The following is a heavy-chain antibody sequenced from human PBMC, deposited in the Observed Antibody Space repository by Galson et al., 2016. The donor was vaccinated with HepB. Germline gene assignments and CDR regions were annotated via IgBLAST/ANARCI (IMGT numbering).Heavy chain of an antibody. Sequence: SVKVSCKASGYTFTTYAMYWVRQAPGQRLEWMGWINAANGYAKYSQKLQGRGTITWDTSANTAYMELGSLRSEDTAVYYCARGHIVATVDYYYYGLDVWGQGTTVTVSS. CDR3: ARGHIVATVDYYYYGLDV. D-gene: IGHD5-12*01. V-gene: IGHV1-3*01. CDR1: GYTFTTYA. J-gene: IGHJ6*02. CDR2: INAANGYA.